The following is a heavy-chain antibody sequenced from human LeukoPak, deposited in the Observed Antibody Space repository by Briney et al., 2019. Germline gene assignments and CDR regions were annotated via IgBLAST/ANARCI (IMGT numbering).Heavy chain of an antibody. V-gene: IGHV3-7*01. Sequence: PGASLRLSCAASGFTFSSYWMSWVRQAPGKGLEWVANIQQDGSEKYCVDSVKGRFTISRDNAKNSLYLQMNSLRAEDTAVYYCARELGSYSSSSQGDYWGQGTLVTVSS. CDR2: IQQDGSEK. CDR3: ARELGSYSSSSQGDY. J-gene: IGHJ4*02. D-gene: IGHD6-6*01. CDR1: GFTFSSYW.